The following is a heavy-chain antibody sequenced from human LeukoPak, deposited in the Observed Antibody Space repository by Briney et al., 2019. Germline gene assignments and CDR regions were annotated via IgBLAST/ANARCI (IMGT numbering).Heavy chain of an antibody. CDR1: GGSISSYY. V-gene: IGHV4-59*01. J-gene: IGHJ4*02. CDR2: IYYSGST. D-gene: IGHD2-15*01. CDR3: ASVGPNYSGGSCTDY. Sequence: SETLSLACTVSGGSISSYYWSWIRQPPGKGLEWIGYIYYSGSTNYNPSLKSRVTISVDTSKNQFSLKLSSVTAADTAVYYCASVGPNYSGGSCTDYWGQGTLVTVSS.